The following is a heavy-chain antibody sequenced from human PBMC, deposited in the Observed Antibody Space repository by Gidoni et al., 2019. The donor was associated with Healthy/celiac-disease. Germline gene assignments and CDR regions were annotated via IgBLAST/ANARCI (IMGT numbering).Heavy chain of an antibody. CDR3: VKGPTVSDDAFDI. J-gene: IGHJ3*02. V-gene: IGHV3-64D*06. D-gene: IGHD4-17*01. Sequence: EVQLVESGGGLVQPGGSLRLSCSASGFTFSSYAMHWVRQAPGKGLEYVSAISSNGGSTYYADSVKGRFTISRDNSKNTLYLQMSSLRAEDTAVYYCVKGPTVSDDAFDIWGQGTMVTVSS. CDR1: GFTFSSYA. CDR2: ISSNGGST.